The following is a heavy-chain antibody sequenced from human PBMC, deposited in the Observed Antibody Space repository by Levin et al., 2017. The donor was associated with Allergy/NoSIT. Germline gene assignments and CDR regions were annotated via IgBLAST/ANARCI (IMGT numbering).Heavy chain of an antibody. J-gene: IGHJ4*02. V-gene: IGHV3-23*01. CDR3: AKARSWYPQFDY. CDR1: GFSFSSYA. D-gene: IGHD6-13*01. CDR2: ISGSGGTT. Sequence: PGGSLRLSCAASGFSFSSYAMSWVRQAPGKGLEWVSSISGSGGTTYYADSVKGRFTISRDNSKNTLCLQMNSLRAGDTAVYYCAKARSWYPQFDYWGQGALVTVSS.